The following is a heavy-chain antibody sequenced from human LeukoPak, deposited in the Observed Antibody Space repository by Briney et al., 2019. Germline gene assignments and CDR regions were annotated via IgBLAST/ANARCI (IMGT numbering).Heavy chain of an antibody. CDR3: ARGAPQVLNDRGSWYDSTYFFDQ. Sequence: PSETLSLTCTVPGGSISNGDHYWSWIRQHPGKGLEWIGHIYYSGSTYYNPSLKSRGIISVETSKNQFSLKLSSVTAADTAVYHCARGAPQVLNDRGSWYDSTYFFDQWGRGTLVTVSS. V-gene: IGHV4-31*03. D-gene: IGHD6-13*01. J-gene: IGHJ4*02. CDR2: IYYSGST. CDR1: GGSISNGDHY.